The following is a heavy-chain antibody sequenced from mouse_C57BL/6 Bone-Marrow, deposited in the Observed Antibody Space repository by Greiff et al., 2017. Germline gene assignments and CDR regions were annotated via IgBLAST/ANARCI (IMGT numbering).Heavy chain of an antibody. V-gene: IGHV5-6*01. J-gene: IGHJ3*01. CDR1: GFTFSSYG. D-gene: IGHD1-1*01. CDR2: ISSGGSYT. CDR3: ARVDYGSGMDWMAN. Sequence: EVKLMESGGDLVKPGGSLNLSCAASGFTFSSYGMSWVRQTPDKRLEWVATISSGGSYTYYPDSVKGRFTISRDNAKNPLDLQMSSLKSEDTAMYYGARVDYGSGMDWMANGGQGTGVTVTA.